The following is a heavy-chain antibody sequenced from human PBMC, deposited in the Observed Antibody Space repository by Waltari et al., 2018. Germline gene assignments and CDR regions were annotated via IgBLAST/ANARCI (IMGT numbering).Heavy chain of an antibody. CDR2: IKRKTDCGKT. CDR3: TTFYSNDY. V-gene: IGHV3-15*01. D-gene: IGHD4-4*01. Sequence: EVQLVESGGGLVKPGGSLRLSCAASGFTFSNAWMSWVRQAPGKGLEWVGRIKRKTDCGKTDYPAPVKGRFTISRDDSKNTLYLQMNSLKTEDTAVYYCTTFYSNDYWGQGTLVTVSS. J-gene: IGHJ4*02. CDR1: GFTFSNAW.